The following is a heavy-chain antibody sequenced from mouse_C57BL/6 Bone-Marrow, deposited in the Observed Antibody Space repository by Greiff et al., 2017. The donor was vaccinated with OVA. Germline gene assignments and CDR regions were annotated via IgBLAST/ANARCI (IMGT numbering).Heavy chain of an antibody. D-gene: IGHD4-1*01. CDR1: GISITTGNYR. Sequence: EVKLLESGPGLVKPSQTVFLTCTVTGISITTGNYRWSWIRQFPGNKLEWIGYIYYSGTITSNPSLTSRTTITRDTPKNQFFLEMNSLTAEDTATYYCARGGTGYWYFDVWGTGTTVTVSS. J-gene: IGHJ1*03. CDR2: IYYSGTI. CDR3: ARGGTGYWYFDV. V-gene: IGHV3-5*01.